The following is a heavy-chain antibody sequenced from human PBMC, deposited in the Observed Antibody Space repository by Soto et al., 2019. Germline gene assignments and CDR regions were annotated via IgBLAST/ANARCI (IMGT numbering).Heavy chain of an antibody. D-gene: IGHD3-10*01. V-gene: IGHV3-23*01. CDR3: AKKYHYGSGTYLYYFDY. CDR1: GFTFSHFA. CDR2: LSGGDDST. Sequence: EVQLLESGGGLVQPGGSLRLSCAASGFTFSHFAMSWVRQAPGKGLEWVSTLSGGDDSTYYADSVKDRFTISRDNSKNTLSLQLNSLRAEDTAVYYCAKKYHYGSGTYLYYFDYWCQGTLVTVSS. J-gene: IGHJ4*02.